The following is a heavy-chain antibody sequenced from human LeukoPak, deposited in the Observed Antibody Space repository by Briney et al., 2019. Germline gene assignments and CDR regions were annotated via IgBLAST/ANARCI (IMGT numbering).Heavy chain of an antibody. D-gene: IGHD5-24*01. J-gene: IGHJ4*02. CDR2: INRGST. CDR3: ARGMGQFDS. V-gene: IGHV4-34*01. CDR1: NGSFSNYY. Sequence: SETLSLTCAVFNGSFSNYYWSWIRQSPGKRLEWIGEINRGSTNYNPSLKTRVTMSVDTSENQFSLTLNSVTAADTAVYYCARGMGQFDSWGQGTLVTVSS.